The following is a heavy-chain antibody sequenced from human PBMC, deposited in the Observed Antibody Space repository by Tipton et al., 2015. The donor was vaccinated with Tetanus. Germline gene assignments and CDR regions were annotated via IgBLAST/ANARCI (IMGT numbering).Heavy chain of an antibody. Sequence: TLSLTCTVSGGSVRSGDYQWNWIRQPPGKGLEWLAYISYSGSTNSNYALKSRITISRDTSKNQISLKLTSVTAADTAVYYCARDRITGPTGRYYAMDVWGQGTTVTVSS. CDR1: GGSVRSGDYQ. CDR2: ISYSGST. V-gene: IGHV4-61*08. D-gene: IGHD1-7*01. CDR3: ARDRITGPTGRYYAMDV. J-gene: IGHJ6*01.